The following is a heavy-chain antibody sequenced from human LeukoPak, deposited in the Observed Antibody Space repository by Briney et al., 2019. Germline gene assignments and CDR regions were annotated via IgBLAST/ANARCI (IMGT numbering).Heavy chain of an antibody. CDR1: GGSISSGSYY. CDR2: IYTSGST. J-gene: IGHJ4*02. CDR3: ARGAIGGYYIFDY. V-gene: IGHV4-61*02. D-gene: IGHD3-3*01. Sequence: SETLSLTCTVSGGSISSGSYYWSWLRQPAGKGLEWIGRIYTSGSTNYNPSLKSRVTISVDTSKNQFSLKLSSVTAADTAVYYCARGAIGGYYIFDYWGQGTLVTVSS.